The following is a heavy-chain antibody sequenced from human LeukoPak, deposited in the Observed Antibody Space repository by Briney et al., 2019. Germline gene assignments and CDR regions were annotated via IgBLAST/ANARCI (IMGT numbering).Heavy chain of an antibody. V-gene: IGHV1-8*01. CDR1: GYTFTSYD. J-gene: IGHJ4*02. D-gene: IGHD7-27*01. CDR3: ARNLYGTGEFDY. CDR2: MTPKSGNT. Sequence: ASVKVSCKASGYTFTSYDINWVRQATGQGPEWVGWMTPKSGNTGYAQKFQGRVTLTRDTSTATAYMDLSSLRSEDTAVYFCARNLYGTGEFDYWGQGTLVTVSS.